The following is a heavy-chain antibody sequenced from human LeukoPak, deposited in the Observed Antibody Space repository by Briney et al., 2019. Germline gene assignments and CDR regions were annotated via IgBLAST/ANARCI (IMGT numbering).Heavy chain of an antibody. V-gene: IGHV4-39*07. CDR2: MYLSGTT. J-gene: IGHJ4*02. CDR1: GGSFSSTNYY. CDR3: AGLVGRYSSGLYYYYFDY. D-gene: IGHD3-22*01. Sequence: SETLSLTCTVSGGSFSSTNYYWGWIRRPPGKGLEWIGEMYLSGTTHSNPSVKSRVTISIDKSKNQFFLNLSSVTAADTAVYYCAGLVGRYSSGLYYYYFDYWGQGTLVTVSS.